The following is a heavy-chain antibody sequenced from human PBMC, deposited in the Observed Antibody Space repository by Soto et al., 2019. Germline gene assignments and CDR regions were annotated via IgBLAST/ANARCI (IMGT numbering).Heavy chain of an antibody. D-gene: IGHD2-15*01. CDR3: ASAICSGGSCYGHYGMDV. V-gene: IGHV3-30-3*01. Sequence: GGSLRLSCAASGFTFSSYAMHWVRQAPGKGLEWVAVISYDGSNKYYADSVKGRFTISRDNSKNTLYLQMNSLRAEDTAVYYCASAICSGGSCYGHYGMDVWGQGTTVTVSS. CDR2: ISYDGSNK. J-gene: IGHJ6*02. CDR1: GFTFSSYA.